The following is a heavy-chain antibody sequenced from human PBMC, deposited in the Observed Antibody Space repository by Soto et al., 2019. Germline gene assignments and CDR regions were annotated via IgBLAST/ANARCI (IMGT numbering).Heavy chain of an antibody. V-gene: IGHV1-46*01. CDR1: GFTFTTNY. CDR3: ARDLGEATTSSDFDL. J-gene: IGHJ2*01. D-gene: IGHD1-26*01. CDR2: INPRGGGT. Sequence: QVQLVQSGAEVKKPGSSVKVSCKASGFTFTTNYMHWVRQAPGQGLEWMGIINPRGGGTSYAPKFQGRVTMTRDTSTTTVYMELSSLRFEDTAVYYCARDLGEATTSSDFDLWGRGTLVTVSS.